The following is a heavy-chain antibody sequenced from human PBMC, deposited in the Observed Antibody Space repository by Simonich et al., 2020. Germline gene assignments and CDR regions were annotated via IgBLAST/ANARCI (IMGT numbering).Heavy chain of an antibody. CDR2: STPIRGIA. D-gene: IGHD3-10*01. CDR1: GGTFSSYA. J-gene: IGHJ4*02. CDR3: ARTNTMRELDTMVRGVDYFDY. V-gene: IGHV1-69*09. Sequence: QVQLVQSGAEVKKPGSSVKVSCKASGGTFSSYAISWVRRAPGQGLEWIERSTPIRGIANYAQKFQGRVTITADKSTSTAYMELSSLRSEDTAVYYCARTNTMRELDTMVRGVDYFDYWGQGTLVTVSS.